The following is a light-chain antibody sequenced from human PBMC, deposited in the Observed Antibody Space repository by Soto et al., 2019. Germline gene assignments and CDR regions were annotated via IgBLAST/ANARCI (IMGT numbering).Light chain of an antibody. J-gene: IGLJ2*01. Sequence: QAVVTQPASVSGSPGQSITISCTGTSSDVGGYNYVSWYQQHPGKAPKLMIYEVSNRPSGVSNRFSVSKSGNTASLTISGLQAEDEADYYCCSYTSSSTLVVFGGGTKLTVL. CDR1: SSDVGGYNY. CDR3: CSYTSSSTLVV. CDR2: EVS. V-gene: IGLV2-14*01.